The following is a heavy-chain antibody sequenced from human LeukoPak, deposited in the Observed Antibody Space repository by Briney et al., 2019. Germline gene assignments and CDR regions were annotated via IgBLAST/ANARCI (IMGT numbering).Heavy chain of an antibody. D-gene: IGHD6-13*01. V-gene: IGHV4-39*07. CDR3: ARDSKGYSVSFDY. CDR2: IYYSGST. Sequence: SETLSLTCTVSGGSISSSSYYWGWIRQPPGKGLEWIGSIYYSGSTYYNPSLKSRVTISVDTSKNQFSLKLSSVTAADTAVYYCARDSKGYSVSFDYWGQGTLVTVSS. J-gene: IGHJ4*02. CDR1: GGSISSSSYY.